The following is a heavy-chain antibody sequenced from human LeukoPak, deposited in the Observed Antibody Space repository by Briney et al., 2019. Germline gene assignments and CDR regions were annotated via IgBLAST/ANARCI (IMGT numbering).Heavy chain of an antibody. CDR2: IHSGGTI. D-gene: IGHD3-16*02. J-gene: IGHJ4*02. CDR3: AFGRYPFDY. CDR1: GFTVSDYY. Sequence: GGSLRLSCEASGFTVSDYYMSWVRQAPGKGLEWVSLIHSGGTIYYTDSVEGRFTISRDNSKNTLYLQMNSLTIEDTAVYYCAFGRYPFDYWGQGTLVTVSS. V-gene: IGHV3-66*01.